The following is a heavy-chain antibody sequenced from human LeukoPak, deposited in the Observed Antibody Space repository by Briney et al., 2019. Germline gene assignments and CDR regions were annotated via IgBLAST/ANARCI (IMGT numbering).Heavy chain of an antibody. CDR2: INHSGST. CDR3: ARRGYSYGLAY. CDR1: GGSFSGYY. J-gene: IGHJ4*02. Sequence: ASEILSLTCAVYGGSFSGYYWSWIRQPPGKGLEWIGEINHSGSTNYNPSLKSRVTISVDTSKNQFSLKLSSVTAADTAVYYCARRGYSYGLAYWGQGTLVTVSS. D-gene: IGHD5-18*01. V-gene: IGHV4-34*01.